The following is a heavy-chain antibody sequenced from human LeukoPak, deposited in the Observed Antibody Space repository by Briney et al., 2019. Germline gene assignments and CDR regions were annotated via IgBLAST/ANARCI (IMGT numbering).Heavy chain of an antibody. CDR2: ISSTSSYI. D-gene: IGHD5-18*01. CDR3: ARAGRVQLWLDAFDI. Sequence: GGSLRLSCAASGFTFNTYSMDWVRQAPGKGLEWVSSISSTSSYIYYADSVKGRFTISRDNSKNTLYLQMNSLRAEDTAVYYCARAGRVQLWLDAFDIWGQGTMVTVSS. J-gene: IGHJ3*02. CDR1: GFTFNTYS. V-gene: IGHV3-21*01.